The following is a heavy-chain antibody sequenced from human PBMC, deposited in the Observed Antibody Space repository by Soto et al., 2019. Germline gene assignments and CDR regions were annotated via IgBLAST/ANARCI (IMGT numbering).Heavy chain of an antibody. Sequence: SETLSLTCTVSGGSISSYYWSWIRQPPGKGLEWIGYIYYSGSTNYNPSLKSRVTISVDTSKNQFSLKLSSVTAADTAVYYCARDGYDYVWGSYRYYYGMDVWGQGTTVTVSS. V-gene: IGHV4-59*01. CDR2: IYYSGST. J-gene: IGHJ6*02. D-gene: IGHD3-16*02. CDR1: GGSISSYY. CDR3: ARDGYDYVWGSYRYYYGMDV.